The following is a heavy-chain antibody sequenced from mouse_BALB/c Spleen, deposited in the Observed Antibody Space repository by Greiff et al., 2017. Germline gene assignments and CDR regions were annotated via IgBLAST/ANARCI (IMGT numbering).Heavy chain of an antibody. CDR3: SRERGGGDGYLGYFDV. J-gene: IGHJ1*01. Sequence: VQVVESGPAVIKPSQSLSLTCIVSGFSITSSSYCWHWIRQPPGKGLEWMGRICYEGSIYYSPSIKSRSTISRDTSLNKFFIQLSSVTNEDTAMYYCSRERGGGDGYLGYFDVWGAGTTVTVSS. CDR1: GFSITSSSYC. CDR2: ICYEGSI. D-gene: IGHD2-3*01. V-gene: IGHV12-1-1*01.